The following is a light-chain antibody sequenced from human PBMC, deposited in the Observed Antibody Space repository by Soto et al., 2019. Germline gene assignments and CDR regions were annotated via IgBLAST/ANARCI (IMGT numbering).Light chain of an antibody. V-gene: IGKV1-39*01. J-gene: IGKJ4*01. CDR3: QQSYSTPLT. CDR2: GTS. Sequence: DIQMTQSPSSLSASVGDRVTITCRASENIFSYVNWYQQKSGNAPKLLIFGTSSLHSGVPSGLSGSGSGTDFTLTISSLQPEDFATYYCQQSYSTPLTFGGGTKVDIK. CDR1: ENIFSY.